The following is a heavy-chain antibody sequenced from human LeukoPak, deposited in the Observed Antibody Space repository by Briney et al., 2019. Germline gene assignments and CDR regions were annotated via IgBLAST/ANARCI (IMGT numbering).Heavy chain of an antibody. D-gene: IGHD3-3*01. V-gene: IGHV4-39*01. Sequence: KASETLSLTCTVSGGSISSSSYYWGWIRQPPGKGLEWIGSIYYSGSTYYNPSLKSRVTISVDTSKNQFSLKLSSVTAADTAVYYCASFWSGYYSYFDYWGQGTLVTVSS. CDR1: GGSISSSSYY. CDR2: IYYSGST. CDR3: ASFWSGYYSYFDY. J-gene: IGHJ4*02.